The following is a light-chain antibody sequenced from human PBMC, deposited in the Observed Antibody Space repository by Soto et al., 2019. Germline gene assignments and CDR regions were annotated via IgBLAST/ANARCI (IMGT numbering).Light chain of an antibody. CDR2: GAS. V-gene: IGKV3-20*01. CDR1: QSVSSSY. J-gene: IGKJ5*01. CDR3: QQYNNWPPRIT. Sequence: EIVLTQSPGTLSLSPVERATLSCRASQSVSSSYLAWYQQKPGQAPRLLIYGASSRATGIPDRFSGSGSGTEFTLTISSLQSEDFAVYYCQQYNNWPPRITFGQGTRLEIK.